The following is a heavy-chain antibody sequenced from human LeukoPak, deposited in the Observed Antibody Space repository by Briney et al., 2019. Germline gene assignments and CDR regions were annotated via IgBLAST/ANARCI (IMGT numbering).Heavy chain of an antibody. CDR3: ARQTEDIVVVPAAMPLFFWY. CDR2: IYYSGST. D-gene: IGHD2-2*01. CDR1: GGSISSSSYY. J-gene: IGHJ4*02. Sequence: SETLSLTCTVSGGSISSSSYYWGRIRQPPGKGLEWIGSIYYSGSTYYNPSLKSRVTISVDTSKDQFSLKLSSVTAADTAVYYCARQTEDIVVVPAAMPLFFWYWGQGTLVTVSS. V-gene: IGHV4-39*01.